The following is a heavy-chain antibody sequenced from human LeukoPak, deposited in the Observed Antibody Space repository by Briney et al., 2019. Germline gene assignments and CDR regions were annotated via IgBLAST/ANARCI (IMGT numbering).Heavy chain of an antibody. Sequence: ASVKVSCKASGGTFSSYAISWVRQAPGQGLEWMGGIIPIFGTANYAQKFQGRVTITADKSTSTAYMELSSLRSEDTAVYYCAGREDSYGFSGFDYWGQGTLVTVSS. CDR3: AGREDSYGFSGFDY. CDR2: IIPIFGTA. J-gene: IGHJ4*02. V-gene: IGHV1-69*06. D-gene: IGHD5-18*01. CDR1: GGTFSSYA.